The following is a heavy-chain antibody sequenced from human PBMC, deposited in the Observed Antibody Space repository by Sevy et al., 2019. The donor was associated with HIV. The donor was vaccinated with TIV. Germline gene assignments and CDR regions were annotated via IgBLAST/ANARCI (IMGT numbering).Heavy chain of an antibody. CDR2: FSFGCGRI. J-gene: IGHJ4*02. CDR1: GFTFAKYS. V-gene: IGHV3-23*01. D-gene: IGHD2-8*01. CDR3: AREGCTQPHDY. Sequence: GGSLRLSCAASGFTFAKYSMSWVRQAPGKGLEWVSTFSFGCGRINYADSVKGRFTISRDDSKNTLFLQMNSLRAEDTGTCVCAREGCTQPHDYWGQGTLVTVSS.